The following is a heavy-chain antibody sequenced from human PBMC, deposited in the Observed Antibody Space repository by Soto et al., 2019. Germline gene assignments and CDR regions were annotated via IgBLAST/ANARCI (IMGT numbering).Heavy chain of an antibody. V-gene: IGHV1-24*01. CDR3: ATLKSDLGLSGNYFNYFDY. Sequence: GASVKVSCKVSGYTLTELSMHWVRQAPGKGLEWMGGFDPEDADTIYARKFQGRVTMTEDTSTDTAYMELSNLRSEDTAVYYCATLKSDLGLSGNYFNYFDYWGQGTLVTVSS. D-gene: IGHD3-10*01. CDR2: FDPEDADT. J-gene: IGHJ4*02. CDR1: GYTLTELS.